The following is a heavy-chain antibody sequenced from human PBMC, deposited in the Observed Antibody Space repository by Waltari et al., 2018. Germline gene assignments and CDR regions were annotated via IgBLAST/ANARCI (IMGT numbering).Heavy chain of an antibody. CDR3: AKDGRSSWNDQHFYYMDV. D-gene: IGHD1-1*01. J-gene: IGHJ6*03. Sequence: EVQLLESGGGLVQPGRSLRLSCAASGFTFDDYAMHWVRQAPGKGLEWVSGISGNSGSIGYADSVKGRFTISRDNSKNTLYLQMNSLRAEDTAMYYCAKDGRSSWNDQHFYYMDVWGKGTTVTVSS. CDR1: GFTFDDYA. CDR2: ISGNSGSI. V-gene: IGHV3-9*01.